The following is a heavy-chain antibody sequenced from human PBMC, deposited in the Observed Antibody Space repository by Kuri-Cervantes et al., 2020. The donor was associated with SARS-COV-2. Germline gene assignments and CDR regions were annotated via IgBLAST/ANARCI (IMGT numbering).Heavy chain of an antibody. J-gene: IGHJ5*02. V-gene: IGHV4-61*05. CDR3: ARLELSTIFGVVENWFDP. Sequence: SETLSLTCTVSGGCISSSSDYWGWIRQPPGKGLEWIGYIYYSGSTNYNPSLKSRVTISVDTSKNQFSLKLSSVTAADTAVYYCARLELSTIFGVVENWFDPWAQGTLVTVSS. CDR2: IYYSGST. CDR1: GGCISSSSDY. D-gene: IGHD3-3*01.